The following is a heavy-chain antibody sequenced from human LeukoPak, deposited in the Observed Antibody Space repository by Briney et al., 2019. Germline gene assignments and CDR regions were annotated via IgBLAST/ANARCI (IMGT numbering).Heavy chain of an antibody. CDR1: GGSFSGYY. J-gene: IGHJ6*02. CDR3: ARGPRYYDFWSGYSTGKGSYGMDV. CDR2: INHSGST. D-gene: IGHD3-3*01. V-gene: IGHV4-34*01. Sequence: KPSETLSLTCAVYGGSFSGYYWSWIRQPPGKGLEWIGEINHSGSTNYNPSLKSRVTISVDTSKDQFSLKLSSVTAADTAVYYCARGPRYYDFWSGYSTGKGSYGMDVWGQGTTVTVSS.